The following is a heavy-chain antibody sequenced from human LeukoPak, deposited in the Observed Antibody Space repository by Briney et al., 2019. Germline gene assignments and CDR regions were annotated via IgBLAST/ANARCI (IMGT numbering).Heavy chain of an antibody. CDR1: GYSISSGYY. CDR3: ARVPNYDFWSGYIDN. V-gene: IGHV4-38-2*02. J-gene: IGHJ4*02. CDR2: IYHSGST. Sequence: PSETLSLTFTVSGYSISSGYYWGWIRQPPGKGLEWIGSIYHSGSTYYNPSLKSRVTISVDTSKNQFSLKLSSVTAADTAVYYCARVPNYDFWSGYIDNWGQGTRVTVSA. D-gene: IGHD3-3*01.